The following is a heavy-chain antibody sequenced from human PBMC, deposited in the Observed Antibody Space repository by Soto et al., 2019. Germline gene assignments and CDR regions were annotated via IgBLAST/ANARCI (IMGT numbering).Heavy chain of an antibody. J-gene: IGHJ4*02. D-gene: IGHD3-16*02. CDR2: IIPILGIA. Sequence: ASVKVSCKASGGTFSSYTISWVRQAPGQGLEWMGRIIPILGIANYAQKFQGRVTITADKSTSTAYMELSSLRSEDTAVYYCARARAGLHLGELSPLGDYWGQGTLVTVSS. CDR1: GGTFSSYT. V-gene: IGHV1-69*02. CDR3: ARARAGLHLGELSPLGDY.